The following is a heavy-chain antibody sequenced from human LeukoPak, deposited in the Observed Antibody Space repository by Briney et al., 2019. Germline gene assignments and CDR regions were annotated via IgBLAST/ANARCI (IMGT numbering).Heavy chain of an antibody. CDR3: ARDSAGSAAGTFNY. CDR2: ISYDGSNK. J-gene: IGHJ4*02. V-gene: IGHV3-30*01. CDR1: GFTFSSYA. Sequence: GGSLRLSCAASGFTFSSYAMHWVRQAPGKGLEWVAVISYDGSNKYYADSVKGRFTISRDNSKNTLYLQMNSLRAEDTAVYYCARDSAGSAAGTFNYWGQGTLVTVSS. D-gene: IGHD6-13*01.